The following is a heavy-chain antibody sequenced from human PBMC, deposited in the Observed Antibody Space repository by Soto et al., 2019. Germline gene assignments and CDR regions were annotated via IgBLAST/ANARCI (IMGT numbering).Heavy chain of an antibody. CDR2: ISYDGSNK. V-gene: IGHV3-30-3*01. Sequence: QVQLVESGGGVVQPGRSLRLSCAASGFTFSSYAMHWVRQAPGKGLEWVAVISYDGSNKYYADSVKGRFTISRDNSKNTLYLQMNSLRAEDTAVYYCVQGGSGTYLFDCWGQGTLVTVSS. CDR1: GFTFSSYA. D-gene: IGHD1-26*01. CDR3: VQGGSGTYLFDC. J-gene: IGHJ4*02.